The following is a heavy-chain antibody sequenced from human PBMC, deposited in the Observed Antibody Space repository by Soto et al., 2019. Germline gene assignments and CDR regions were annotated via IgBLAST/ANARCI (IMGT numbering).Heavy chain of an antibody. V-gene: IGHV4-34*01. CDR2: INHSGST. J-gene: IGHJ5*02. D-gene: IGHD3-10*01. CDR3: ARGRVTMVRGVIGIYNWFDP. CDR1: GGSFSGYY. Sequence: PSETLSLTCAVYGGSFSGYYWSWIRQPPGKGLEWIGEINHSGSTNYNLSLKSRVTISVDTSNNQFSLKLSSVTAADTAVYYCARGRVTMVRGVIGIYNWFDPWGQGTLVTVSS.